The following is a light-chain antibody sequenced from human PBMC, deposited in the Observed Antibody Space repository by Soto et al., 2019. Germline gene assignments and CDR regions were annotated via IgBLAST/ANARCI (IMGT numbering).Light chain of an antibody. J-gene: IGLJ2*01. V-gene: IGLV2-23*02. Sequence: QSALTQPASVCGSPGQSITISCTGTSSDVGNYNLVSWYQQHPGKAPKLMIYEVTKRPSGVSNRFSGSKSGNTASLTISGLQVEDEADYYCCSYVGSSTLVFGGGTKLTVL. CDR2: EVT. CDR3: CSYVGSSTLV. CDR1: SSDVGNYNL.